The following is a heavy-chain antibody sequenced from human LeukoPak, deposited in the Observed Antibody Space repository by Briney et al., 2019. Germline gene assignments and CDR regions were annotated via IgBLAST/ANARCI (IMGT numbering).Heavy chain of an antibody. CDR1: GFTFSSYS. D-gene: IGHD5-12*01. V-gene: IGHV3-48*04. Sequence: GGSLRLSCAASGFTFSSYSMNWVRQAPGKGLEWVSYISSSSSTIYYADSVKGRFTISRDNAKNSLYLQMNSLRAEDTAVYYCARGYGGYILDYWGQGTLVTVSS. J-gene: IGHJ4*02. CDR3: ARGYGGYILDY. CDR2: ISSSSSTI.